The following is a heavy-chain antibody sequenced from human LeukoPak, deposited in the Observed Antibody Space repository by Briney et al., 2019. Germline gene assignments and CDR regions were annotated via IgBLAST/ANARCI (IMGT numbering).Heavy chain of an antibody. D-gene: IGHD5-24*01. Sequence: QTSETLSLTCGVSGGSISNTNWWTWVRQPPGKGLEWVSAITSGGSTYYADSVKGRFTISRDNSKNTVYLQMNSLRADDTAVYYCAKESVPKDGYIDLDYWGQGTLVTVSS. V-gene: IGHV3-23*01. CDR2: ITSGGST. J-gene: IGHJ4*02. CDR1: GGSISNTNW. CDR3: AKESVPKDGYIDLDY.